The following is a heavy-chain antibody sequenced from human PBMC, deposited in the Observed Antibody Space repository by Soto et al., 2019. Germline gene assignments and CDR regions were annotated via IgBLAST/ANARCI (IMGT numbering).Heavy chain of an antibody. CDR1: GYTFTSYD. CDR2: MNPNSGNT. J-gene: IGHJ5*02. CDR3: ARGTYYDFWSGYLYWFDP. D-gene: IGHD3-3*01. Sequence: QVQLVQSGAEVKKPGASVKVSCKASGYTFTSYDINWVRQATGQGLEWMGWMNPNSGNTGYAQKFQGRVTMTRNTPISTVYMELSSLRSEDTAVYYCARGTYYDFWSGYLYWFDPWGQGTLVTVSS. V-gene: IGHV1-8*01.